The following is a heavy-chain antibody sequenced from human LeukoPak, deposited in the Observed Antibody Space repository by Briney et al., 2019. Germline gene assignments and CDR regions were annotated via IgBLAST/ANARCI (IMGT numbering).Heavy chain of an antibody. Sequence: SETLSLTCTVSGGSISSYYWSWIRQPPGKGLEWIGYIYYSGSTYYNPSLKSRVTISVDTSKNQFSLKLSSVTAADTAVYYCARDGLNGYVWGSPNVWGKGTTVTVSS. J-gene: IGHJ6*04. D-gene: IGHD3-16*01. CDR2: IYYSGST. CDR1: GGSISSYY. CDR3: ARDGLNGYVWGSPNV. V-gene: IGHV4-30-4*08.